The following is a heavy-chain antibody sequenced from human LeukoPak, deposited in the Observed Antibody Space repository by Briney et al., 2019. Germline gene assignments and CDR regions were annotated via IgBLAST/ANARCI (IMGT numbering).Heavy chain of an antibody. V-gene: IGHV1-46*01. CDR3: ATGLAY. J-gene: IGHJ4*02. CDR2: INPSGGTT. Sequence: ASVKVSFKASGYNFTSYYMHWVRQAPGQGLEWMGIINPSGGTTSYAQKFQGRVTMTEDTSTDTAYMELSSLRSEDTAVYYCATGLAYWGQGTLVTVSS. CDR1: GYNFTSYY.